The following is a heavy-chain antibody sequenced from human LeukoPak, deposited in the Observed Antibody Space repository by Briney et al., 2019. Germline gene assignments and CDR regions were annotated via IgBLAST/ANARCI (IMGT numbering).Heavy chain of an antibody. Sequence: HPGGSLRLSCAASGFTFSTYAMSWVRQAPGKGLEWVSAISGRGVSTSYADSVRGRFTISRDNSKNTLYLQMNSLRAEDTAVYYCTKAASGNWNDVSDYWGQGTLVTVSS. CDR2: ISGRGVST. CDR3: TKAASGNWNDVSDY. J-gene: IGHJ4*02. V-gene: IGHV3-23*01. CDR1: GFTFSTYA. D-gene: IGHD1-20*01.